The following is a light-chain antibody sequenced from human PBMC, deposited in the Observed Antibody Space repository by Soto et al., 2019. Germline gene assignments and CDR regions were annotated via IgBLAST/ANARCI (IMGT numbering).Light chain of an antibody. CDR1: SSDVGGYNY. CDR3: SSYTSSSTLEGV. Sequence: QSVLTQPASVSGSPGQSITISCTGTSSDVGGYNYVSWYQQHPGKAPKLMIYEVSNRPSGVSNRFSGSKSGNTASLTISGLQDEDEADYYCSSYTSSSTLEGVFGTGTKVTVL. CDR2: EVS. V-gene: IGLV2-14*01. J-gene: IGLJ1*01.